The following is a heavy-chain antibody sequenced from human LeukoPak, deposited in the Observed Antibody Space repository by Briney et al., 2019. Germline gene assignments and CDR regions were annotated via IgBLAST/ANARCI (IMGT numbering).Heavy chain of an antibody. V-gene: IGHV3-66*01. CDR2: IYSGGST. D-gene: IGHD3-22*01. CDR1: GFTVSSNY. CDR3: ARDHYYDSSGYSP. J-gene: IGHJ5*02. Sequence: GGSLRLSCAASGFTVSSNYMSWVRQAPGKGLEWVSVIYSGGSTYYADSVKGRFTISRDNSKNTLYLQMNSLRAEDTAVYYCARDHYYDSSGYSPWGQGTLVTVSS.